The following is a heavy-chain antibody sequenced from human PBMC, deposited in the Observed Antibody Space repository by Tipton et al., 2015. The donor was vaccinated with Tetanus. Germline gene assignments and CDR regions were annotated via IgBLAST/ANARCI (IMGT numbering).Heavy chain of an antibody. Sequence: QLVQSGAEVKKPGESLKISCQGSGLTLSTYWIAWVRQMPGKGLEWMGSVYPRDSNARYSPSFQGQVTISADTSISTAYLQWSSLKTPDPAMYYCARRRTPTALSYYLESWGQGTLVTVSS. CDR3: ARRRTPTALSYYLES. J-gene: IGHJ4*02. CDR2: VYPRDSNA. V-gene: IGHV5-51*01. D-gene: IGHD1-1*01. CDR1: GLTLSTYW.